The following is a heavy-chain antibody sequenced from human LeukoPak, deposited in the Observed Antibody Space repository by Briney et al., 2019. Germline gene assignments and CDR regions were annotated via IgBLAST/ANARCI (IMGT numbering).Heavy chain of an antibody. J-gene: IGHJ4*02. Sequence: GESLKISCQGSGYRFTNYWISWVRQMPGKGLGWMGRIDPSDSYTDYRPSFQGHVIISADKSISTAYLQWSGLKASDTAMYYCARHRGCSGLINWGQGGLVTVCS. V-gene: IGHV5-10-1*01. D-gene: IGHD6-19*01. CDR2: IDPSDSYT. CDR3: ARHRGCSGLIN. CDR1: GYRFTNYW.